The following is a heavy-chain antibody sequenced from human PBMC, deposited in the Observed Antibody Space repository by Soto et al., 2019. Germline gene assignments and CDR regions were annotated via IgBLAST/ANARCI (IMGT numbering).Heavy chain of an antibody. V-gene: IGHV1-46*02. Sequence: QVQLVQSGAEVKKPGASVKVSCKPSGYTLNTYYLHWVRQAPGQGLEWMGIIHPSGGGSTYAPMFLGRVSMTRDTSTSTVFIELSSLRSADTAVYYCARGGHIAVVTASFDYWGQGTLVPVSS. J-gene: IGHJ4*02. CDR2: IHPSGGGS. CDR1: GYTLNTYY. CDR3: ARGGHIAVVTASFDY. D-gene: IGHD2-21*02.